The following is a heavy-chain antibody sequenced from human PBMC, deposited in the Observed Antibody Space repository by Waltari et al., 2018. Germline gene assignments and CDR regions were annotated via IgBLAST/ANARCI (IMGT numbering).Heavy chain of an antibody. J-gene: IGHJ6*04. CDR2: INPNSGGT. D-gene: IGHD3-3*01. CDR1: GYHFTGYH. CDR3: ARDHSRVFGALIGV. V-gene: IGHV1-2*02. Sequence: QVQLVQSGAEVKKPGASVKVSCKASGYHFTGYHMHWVRPAPGQGLEWMGWINPNSGGTNYAQKFQGRVTMTRDTSISTAYMELSRLRSDDTAVYYCARDHSRVFGALIGVWGKGTTVTISS.